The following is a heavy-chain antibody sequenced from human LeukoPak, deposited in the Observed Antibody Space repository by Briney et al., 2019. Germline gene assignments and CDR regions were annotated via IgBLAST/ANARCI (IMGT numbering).Heavy chain of an antibody. J-gene: IGHJ4*02. D-gene: IGHD6-13*01. CDR3: ANVPGIAAAGNDY. Sequence: GGSLRLSCAASGFTFSSYGMHWVRQAPGKGLEWVAFIRYDGSNKYYADSVKGRFTISRDNSKDTLYLQMNSLRAEDTAVYYCANVPGIAAAGNDYWGQGTLVTVSS. V-gene: IGHV3-30*02. CDR2: IRYDGSNK. CDR1: GFTFSSYG.